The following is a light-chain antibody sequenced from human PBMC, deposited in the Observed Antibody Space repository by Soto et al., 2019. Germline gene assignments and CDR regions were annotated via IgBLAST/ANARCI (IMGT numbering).Light chain of an antibody. J-gene: IGKJ1*01. CDR1: QSVSSNY. CDR3: QQYGSSGWT. V-gene: IGKV3-20*01. Sequence: EIVLTQSPGTLSLSPGERATLSCRASQSVSSNYLAWYQQKPGQAPRLLIYGASSRATGIPDRFSGSGSGTDFTLTIIRLEPEDFAVYYCQQYGSSGWTFGQGTEVEIK. CDR2: GAS.